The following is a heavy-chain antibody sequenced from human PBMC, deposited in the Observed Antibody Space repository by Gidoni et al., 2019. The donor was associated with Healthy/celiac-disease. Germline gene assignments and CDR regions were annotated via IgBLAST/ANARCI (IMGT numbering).Heavy chain of an antibody. D-gene: IGHD3-10*01. V-gene: IGHV1-2*02. J-gene: IGHJ6*03. CDR3: ARNLWFGELTYYYYYMDV. CDR2: INPNSGGT. CDR1: GYTFTGYY. Sequence: QVQLVQSGAEVKKPGASVKVSCKASGYTFTGYYMHWVRQAPGHGLEWMGWINPNSGGTNYAQKFQGRVTMTRDTSISTAYMELSRLRSDDTAVYYCARNLWFGELTYYYYYMDVWGKGTTVTVSS.